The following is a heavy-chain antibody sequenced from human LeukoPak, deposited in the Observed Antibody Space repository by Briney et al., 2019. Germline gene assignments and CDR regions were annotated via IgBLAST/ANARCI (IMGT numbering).Heavy chain of an antibody. Sequence: ASVKVSCKASGYTFTSYAMHWVRQAPGQRLEWMGWINAGNGNTKYSQKFQGRVTITRDTSASTAYMELSSLRSEDTAVYYCVRRAYCGGDCYPGYFDYWGQGTLVTVSS. D-gene: IGHD2-21*02. J-gene: IGHJ4*02. CDR1: GYTFTSYA. CDR3: VRRAYCGGDCYPGYFDY. CDR2: INAGNGNT. V-gene: IGHV1-3*01.